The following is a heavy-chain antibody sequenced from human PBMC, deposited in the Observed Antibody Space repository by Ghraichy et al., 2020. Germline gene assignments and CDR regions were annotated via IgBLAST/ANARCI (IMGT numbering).Heavy chain of an antibody. CDR2: ISSSSSYI. J-gene: IGHJ3*02. V-gene: IGHV3-21*01. Sequence: GSLRLSCAASGFTFSSYSMNWVRQAPGKGLEWVSSISSSSSYIYYADSVKGRFTISRDNAKNSLYLQMNSLRAEDTAVYYCARARNDFWSGYLGGTYAFDIWGQGTMVTVSS. D-gene: IGHD3-3*01. CDR1: GFTFSSYS. CDR3: ARARNDFWSGYLGGTYAFDI.